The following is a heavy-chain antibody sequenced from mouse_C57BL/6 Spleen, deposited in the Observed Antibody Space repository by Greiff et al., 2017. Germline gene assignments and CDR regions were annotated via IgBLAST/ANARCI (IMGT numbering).Heavy chain of an antibody. CDR3: TGKGNYDYDWGDY. CDR2: IYPRSGNT. CDR1: GYTFTSYG. Sequence: QVQLQQSGAELARPGASVKLSCKASGYTFTSYGISWVKQRTGQGLEWIGEIYPRSGNTYYNEKFKGKATLTADNSSSTAYMERRSLTSEDAAVYFSTGKGNYDYDWGDYWGQGTTLTVSS. D-gene: IGHD2-4*01. J-gene: IGHJ2*01. V-gene: IGHV1-81*01.